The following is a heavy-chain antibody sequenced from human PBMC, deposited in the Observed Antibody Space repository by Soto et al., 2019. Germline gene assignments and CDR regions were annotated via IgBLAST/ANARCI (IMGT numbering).Heavy chain of an antibody. CDR3: AKDRVKVVVAAPIDY. CDR2: ISYDGSNK. J-gene: IGHJ4*02. Sequence: QVQLVESGGGVVQPGRSLRLSCAASGFTFSSYGMHWVRQAPGKRLEWVAVISYDGSNKYYADSVKGRFTISRDNSKNTLYLQMNSLRAEDTAVYYCAKDRVKVVVAAPIDYWGQGTLVTVSS. V-gene: IGHV3-30*18. CDR1: GFTFSSYG. D-gene: IGHD2-15*01.